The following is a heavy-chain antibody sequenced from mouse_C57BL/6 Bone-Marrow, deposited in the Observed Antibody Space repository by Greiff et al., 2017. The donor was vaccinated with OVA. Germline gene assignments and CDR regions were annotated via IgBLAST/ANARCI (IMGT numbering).Heavy chain of an antibody. J-gene: IGHJ2*01. CDR1: GFNIKNTY. CDR2: IDPANGNT. D-gene: IGHD2-1*01. CDR3: AAIYYGPYYFDY. Sequence: VQLQQSVAELVRPGASVKLSCTASGFNIKNTYMPWVQQKPEQGLEWIGRIDPANGNTKYAPKFQGKATITADTSSNTAYLQLSSLTSEDTAIYYCAAIYYGPYYFDYWGQGTTLTVSS. V-gene: IGHV14-3*01.